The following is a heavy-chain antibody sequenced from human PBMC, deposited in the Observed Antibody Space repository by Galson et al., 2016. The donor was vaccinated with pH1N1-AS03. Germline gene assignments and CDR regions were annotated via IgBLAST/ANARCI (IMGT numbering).Heavy chain of an antibody. CDR1: GGPSSEYSSSEYY. J-gene: IGHJ2*01. CDR2: TPISGKI. Sequence: ETLSLTCTVSGGPSSEYSSSEYYWNWIRQPPGQGLEWIGYTPISGKITYNPSLKSRVTISLDTSKNQFSLKLSSVTAADTAVYYCARLSDQVCCHFDLWGRGTPVTVSS. CDR3: ARLSDQVCCHFDL. D-gene: IGHD2-2*01. V-gene: IGHV4-61*05.